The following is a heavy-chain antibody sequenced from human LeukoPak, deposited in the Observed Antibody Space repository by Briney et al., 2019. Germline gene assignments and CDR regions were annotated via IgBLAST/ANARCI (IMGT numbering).Heavy chain of an antibody. Sequence: SETLSLTCTVSGYSISSGYYWGWIRQPPGKGLEWIGSIYHSGSTYYNPSLKSRVTISVDTSENQFSLKLSSVTAADTAVYYCARDRFVMVRGSYWFDPWGQGTLVAVSS. CDR3: ARDRFVMVRGSYWFDP. CDR1: GYSISSGYY. J-gene: IGHJ5*02. D-gene: IGHD3-10*01. V-gene: IGHV4-38-2*02. CDR2: IYHSGST.